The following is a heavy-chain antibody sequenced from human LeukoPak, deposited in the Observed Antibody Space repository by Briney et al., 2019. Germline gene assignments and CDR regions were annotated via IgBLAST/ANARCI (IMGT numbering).Heavy chain of an antibody. J-gene: IGHJ3*02. CDR3: ARGTAVRSAFDI. V-gene: IGHV3-21*01. CDR2: TNSSSSYI. CDR1: GFTFSSYS. D-gene: IGHD6-13*01. Sequence: GGSLRLSCAASGFTFSSYSMNWVRQAPGKGLEWVSSTNSSSSYIYYADSVKGRFTISRDNAKNSLYLQMNSLRAEDTAVYYCARGTAVRSAFDIWGQGTMGTVSS.